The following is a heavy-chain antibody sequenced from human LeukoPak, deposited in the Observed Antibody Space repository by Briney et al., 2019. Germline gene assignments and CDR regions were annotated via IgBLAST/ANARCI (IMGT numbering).Heavy chain of an antibody. CDR3: ARDLGLRGST. J-gene: IGHJ5*02. V-gene: IGHV3-74*01. D-gene: IGHD4-23*01. Sequence: GSLRLSCENSGFTFSDSWMHWVRQNPGKGLVWVSRMYGDMSDISYADSVKGRFTISRDNAKNTVYLQMNSLRGEDTAVYYCARDLGLRGSTWGQGTLVTVSS. CDR2: MYGDMSDI. CDR1: GFTFSDSW.